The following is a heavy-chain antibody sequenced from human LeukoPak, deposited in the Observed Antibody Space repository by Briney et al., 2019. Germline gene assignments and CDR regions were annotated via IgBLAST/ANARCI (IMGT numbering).Heavy chain of an antibody. Sequence: PSETLSLTCAVYGGSFSGYYWSWIRQPPGKGLEWIGEINHSGSTNYNPSLKSRVTISVDTSKNQFSLKLSSVTAADTAVYYCARGLMGSGSYYNPTKYYYYGMDVWGQGTTVTVSS. CDR3: ARGLMGSGSYYNPTKYYYYGMDV. D-gene: IGHD3-10*01. J-gene: IGHJ6*02. CDR1: GGSFSGYY. V-gene: IGHV4-34*01. CDR2: INHSGST.